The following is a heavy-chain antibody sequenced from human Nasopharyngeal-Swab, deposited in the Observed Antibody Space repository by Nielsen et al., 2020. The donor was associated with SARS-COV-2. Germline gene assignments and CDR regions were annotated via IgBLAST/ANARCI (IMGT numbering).Heavy chain of an antibody. Sequence: SETLSLTCDVSGGSISSFNWWTWVRQPPGKGLEWIGQIHRFGNTNFNPSLKSRVTMSIDKSKNQFSLRLKSMTAADTAVYYCARPGRWYDYGLDIWGQGTMVTVSS. CDR1: GGSISSFNW. CDR2: IHRFGNT. CDR3: ARPGRWYDYGLDI. J-gene: IGHJ3*02. D-gene: IGHD3-16*01. V-gene: IGHV4-4*02.